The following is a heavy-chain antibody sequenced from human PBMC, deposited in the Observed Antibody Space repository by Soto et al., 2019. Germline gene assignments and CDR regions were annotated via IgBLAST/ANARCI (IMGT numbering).Heavy chain of an antibody. V-gene: IGHV3-30*03. Sequence: PGGSLRLSCAASGFTFSSYGMHWVRQAPGKGLEWVAVISYDGSIKYYADSVKGRFTISRDNSKNTLYLQMNSLRAEDTAVYYCARDRAAMARDQPLSSWGQGTLVTVSS. CDR2: ISYDGSIK. CDR1: GFTFSSYG. D-gene: IGHD3-10*01. J-gene: IGHJ4*02. CDR3: ARDRAAMARDQPLSS.